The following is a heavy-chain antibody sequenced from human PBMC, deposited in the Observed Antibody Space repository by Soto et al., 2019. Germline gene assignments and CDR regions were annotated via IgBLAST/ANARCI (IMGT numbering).Heavy chain of an antibody. D-gene: IGHD1-20*01. J-gene: IGHJ3*02. V-gene: IGHV4-39*01. CDR1: GGSISSSSYY. CDR3: AGLSISYAFDI. Sequence: SETLSLTCTVSGGSISSSSYYWGWIRQPPGKGLEWIGSIYYSGSTYYNPSLKSRVTISVDTSKNQFSLKLSSVTAADTAVYYCAGLSISYAFDIWGQGTMVTVSS. CDR2: IYYSGST.